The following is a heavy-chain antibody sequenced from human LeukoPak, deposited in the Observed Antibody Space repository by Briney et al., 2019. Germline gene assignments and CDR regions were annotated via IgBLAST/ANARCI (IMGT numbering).Heavy chain of an antibody. Sequence: GGSLRLSCAASGFTFSSYSMNWVRQAAGKGLEWVSSISSSSRYIYYADSMKGRFTISRDNAKNSLYLQMDSLRAEDTAVYYCARDRYCSSTSCYTVDYWGQGTLVTVSS. CDR3: ARDRYCSSTSCYTVDY. J-gene: IGHJ4*02. CDR1: GFTFSSYS. V-gene: IGHV3-21*01. CDR2: ISSSSRYI. D-gene: IGHD2-2*02.